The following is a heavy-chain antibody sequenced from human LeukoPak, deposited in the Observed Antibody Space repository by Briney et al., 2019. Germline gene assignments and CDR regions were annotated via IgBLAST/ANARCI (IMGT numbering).Heavy chain of an antibody. V-gene: IGHV3-21*01. J-gene: IGHJ6*04. CDR1: VYTFSIYS. D-gene: IGHD3-10*01. CDR2: INSHSSYI. Sequence: GGSLRLSCAASVYTFSIYSTNCVPDAPGKGLECVSSINSHSSYIFYTDSVRGRFTISRDNAQNTLYLQMNSLRAEDTAVYYCARVHYGSGSYPRSAAYYYDYGMDVWGKGTTVTVSS. CDR3: ARVHYGSGSYPRSAAYYYDYGMDV.